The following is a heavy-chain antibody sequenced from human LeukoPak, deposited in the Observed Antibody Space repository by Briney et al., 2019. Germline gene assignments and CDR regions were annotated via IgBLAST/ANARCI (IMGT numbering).Heavy chain of an antibody. J-gene: IGHJ3*02. V-gene: IGHV3-23*01. Sequence: GGSLRLSCAASGFTFSSYAMSWVRQAPGKGLEWVSAISGSGGSTYYADSVKGRFTISRDNAKNSLYLQMNSLRAEDTAVYYCASPLTITIFGVVDAFDIWGQGTMVTVSS. D-gene: IGHD3-3*01. CDR1: GFTFSSYA. CDR2: ISGSGGST. CDR3: ASPLTITIFGVVDAFDI.